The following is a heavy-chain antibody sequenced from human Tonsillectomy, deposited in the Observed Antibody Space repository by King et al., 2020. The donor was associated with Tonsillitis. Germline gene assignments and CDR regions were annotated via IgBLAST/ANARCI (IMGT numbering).Heavy chain of an antibody. CDR3: ARDRRTASY. D-gene: IGHD2-21*02. CDR2: IYNTGST. V-gene: IGHV4-59*13. Sequence: MQLQESGPGLVKPSETLSLTCTVSGASISHYYWSWIRQPPGKGLEWFGFIYNTGSTNYHPALESRVTISLDTSHNQFSLKLTSVTAADTAVYYCARDRRTASYWGQGALVTVSP. J-gene: IGHJ4*02. CDR1: GASISHYY.